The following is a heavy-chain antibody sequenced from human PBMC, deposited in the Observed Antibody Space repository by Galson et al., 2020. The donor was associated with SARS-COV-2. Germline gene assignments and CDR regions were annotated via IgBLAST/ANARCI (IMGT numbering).Heavy chain of an antibody. D-gene: IGHD6-13*01. V-gene: IGHV3-30*01. J-gene: IGHJ4*02. Sequence: GGSLRLSCAASGSTFSGQAMHWVRQAPGKGLEWVGIISYDGTTRYNGDSLKGRFTISRDNSKNTLFLQMNNLRPEDTATYYCARETDDYSSSWYDYWGQGTRVTVSS. CDR2: ISYDGTTR. CDR3: ARETDDYSSSWYDY. CDR1: GSTFSGQA.